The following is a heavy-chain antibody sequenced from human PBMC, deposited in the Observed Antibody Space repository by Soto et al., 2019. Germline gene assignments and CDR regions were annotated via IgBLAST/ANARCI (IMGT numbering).Heavy chain of an antibody. CDR2: ISAYNGNT. V-gene: IGHV1-18*01. CDR3: ARDLGAAYDYYYGMDV. J-gene: IGHJ6*02. CDR1: GYTFTSYG. D-gene: IGHD3-10*01. Sequence: QVQLVQSGAEVKKPGASVKVSCKASGYTFTSYGISWVRQAPGQGLEWMGWISAYNGNTNYAQKLKGRVTMTTDTSTSTAYMELRSLRSDDKAVYYCARDLGAAYDYYYGMDVWGQGTTVTVSS.